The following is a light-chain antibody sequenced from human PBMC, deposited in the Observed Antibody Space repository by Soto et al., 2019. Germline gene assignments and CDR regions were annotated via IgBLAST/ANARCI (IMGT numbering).Light chain of an antibody. CDR2: DVS. Sequence: SVLTQPASVSGSPGRSSTISCPGTSSDVGGYNSVSWYQQHPGKAPKLMIYDVSNRPSGVSNRFSGSKSGNTASLTISGLQAEDEADYYCSSYTSSSTLYGFGTGTKVTVL. J-gene: IGLJ1*01. CDR3: SSYTSSSTLYG. V-gene: IGLV2-14*01. CDR1: SSDVGGYNS.